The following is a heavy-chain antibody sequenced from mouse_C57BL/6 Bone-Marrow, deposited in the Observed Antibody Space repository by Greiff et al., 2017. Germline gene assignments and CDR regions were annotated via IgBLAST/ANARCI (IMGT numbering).Heavy chain of an antibody. CDR2: IHPNSGST. D-gene: IGHD2-1*01. V-gene: IGHV1-64*01. J-gene: IGHJ3*01. CDR3: ARGKRFAY. Sequence: VQLQQPGAELVKPGASVKLSCKASGYTFTSYWMHWVKQRPGQGLAWIGMIHPNSGSTNSNEKFKSKATLTVDKSSSTAYMQLSSLTSEDSAVYYCARGKRFAYWGQGTLVTVSA. CDR1: GYTFTSYW.